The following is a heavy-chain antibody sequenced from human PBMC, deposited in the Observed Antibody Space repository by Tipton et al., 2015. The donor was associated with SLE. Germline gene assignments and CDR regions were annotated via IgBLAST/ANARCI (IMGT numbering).Heavy chain of an antibody. CDR1: GGSSSGYY. V-gene: IGHV4-34*01. Sequence: TLSLTCAVNGGSSSGYYWSWIRQSPGKALEWIGDIHDSGSSNYNPSLKSRVSISVDTSKNQISLKLNSVTAADTAVYYCARGRVDYIRGTYRPSSFDYWGQRAQVTVSS. CDR3: ARGRVDYIRGTYRPSSFDY. J-gene: IGHJ4*02. CDR2: IHDSGSS. D-gene: IGHD3-16*02.